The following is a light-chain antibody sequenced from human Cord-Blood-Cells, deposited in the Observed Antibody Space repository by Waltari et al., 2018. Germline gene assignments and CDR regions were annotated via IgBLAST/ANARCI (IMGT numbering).Light chain of an antibody. CDR1: SSDGGGYYY. CDR3: SSYTSSSSWV. J-gene: IGLJ3*02. V-gene: IGLV2-14*01. Sequence: QSALTQPASVSVSPGQPITISCTGSSSDGGGYYYVPWYQQHPGKPPKLIIYDVNKRPSWVSNRFSGSKSGNTASLTISGRQAEDEADYYCSSYTSSSSWVFGGGTKLTVL. CDR2: DVN.